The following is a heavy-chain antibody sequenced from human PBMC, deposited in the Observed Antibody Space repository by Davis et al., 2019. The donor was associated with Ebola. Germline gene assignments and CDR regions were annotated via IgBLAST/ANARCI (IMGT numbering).Heavy chain of an antibody. V-gene: IGHV3-73*01. D-gene: IGHD2-15*01. CDR3: NTGISPPDSLYYFES. J-gene: IGHJ4*02. CDR2: IRSKANNYAT. CDR1: GFTFSGSA. Sequence: GESLKISCAASGFTFSGSAMHWVRQASGKGLEWVGRIRSKANNYATAYAASVKGRFIISRDDSKNTAYLQMNSLKTEDTAVYYCNTGISPPDSLYYFESWGQGTLVTVSS.